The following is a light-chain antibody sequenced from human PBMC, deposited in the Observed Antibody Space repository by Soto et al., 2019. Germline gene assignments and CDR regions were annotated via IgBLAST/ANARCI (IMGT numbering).Light chain of an antibody. Sequence: EIVLTQSPAALSLSPGERATLSCRASQGVSNYLAWYQQKPGQAPRLLIYAASKRATGIPARFSGSGSGTDFTLTISSLEPEDFAVYYCQQRSTWYTFGQGTKLQIK. CDR2: AAS. CDR1: QGVSNY. J-gene: IGKJ2*01. V-gene: IGKV3-11*01. CDR3: QQRSTWYT.